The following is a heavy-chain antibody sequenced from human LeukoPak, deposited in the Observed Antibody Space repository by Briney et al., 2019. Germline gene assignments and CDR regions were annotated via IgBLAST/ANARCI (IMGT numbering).Heavy chain of an antibody. CDR2: ISYDGSNK. Sequence: GGSLRLSCAASGFTFSSYAMHWVRQAPGKGLEWVAVISYDGSNKYYADSVKGRLTISRDNSKNTLYLQMNSLRAEDTAVYYCARDREAAGTGYFQHWGQGTLVTVSS. J-gene: IGHJ1*01. CDR1: GFTFSSYA. D-gene: IGHD6-13*01. V-gene: IGHV3-30-3*01. CDR3: ARDREAAGTGYFQH.